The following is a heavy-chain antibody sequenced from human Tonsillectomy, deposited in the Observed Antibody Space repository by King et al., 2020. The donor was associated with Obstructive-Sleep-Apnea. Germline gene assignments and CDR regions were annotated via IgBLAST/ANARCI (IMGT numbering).Heavy chain of an antibody. D-gene: IGHD2-15*01. CDR3: VRRGSWSSFDY. CDR1: NYSISSGFY. Sequence: VQLQESGPGLVKPSETLSLTCSVSNYSISSGFYWGWIRQHPGKGLEWIGSINYSGKTNDNPSLKSRVTMSIDTSKNQFSLKLTSVTAADTAIYYCVRRGSWSSFDYWGQGTLVTVSS. V-gene: IGHV4-38-2*02. J-gene: IGHJ4*02. CDR2: INYSGKT.